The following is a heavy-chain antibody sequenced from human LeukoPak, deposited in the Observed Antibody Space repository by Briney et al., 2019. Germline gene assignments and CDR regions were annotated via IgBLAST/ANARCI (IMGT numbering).Heavy chain of an antibody. V-gene: IGHV3-21*01. CDR2: ISGSSSHI. Sequence: GGSLRLSCAASGFIFSDYSMNWVRQAPGKGLEWVSAISGSSSHIYYADSVKGRFTISRDNSKNTLYLQMNSLRAEDTAVYYCASGSMSSIGGSYLYWGQGTLVTVSS. CDR1: GFIFSDYS. CDR3: ASGSMSSIGGSYLY. D-gene: IGHD1-26*01. J-gene: IGHJ4*02.